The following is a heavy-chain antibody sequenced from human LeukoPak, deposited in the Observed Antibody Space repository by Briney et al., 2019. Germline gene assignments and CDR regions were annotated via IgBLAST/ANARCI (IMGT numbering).Heavy chain of an antibody. D-gene: IGHD6-19*01. J-gene: IGHJ4*02. CDR2: ISGSGGST. CDR3: AKGSGWYV. CDR1: GFTFSSSS. Sequence: PGGSLRLSCAASGFTFSSSSMSWVRQAPGKGLEWVSVISGSGGSTDYADSVKGRFTIPRDNSKNTLYLQMNSLRAEDTAVYYCAKGSGWYVWGQGTLVTVSS. V-gene: IGHV3-23*01.